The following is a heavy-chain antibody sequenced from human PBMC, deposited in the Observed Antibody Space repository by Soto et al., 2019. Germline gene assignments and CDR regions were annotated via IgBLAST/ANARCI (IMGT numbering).Heavy chain of an antibody. CDR1: GGTFSSYA. D-gene: IGHD3-9*01. CDR2: IIPIFGTA. CDR3: ARSDYDILTGYPYYYGMDV. Sequence: VASVKVSCKASGGTFSSYAISWVRQAPGQGLEWMGGIIPIFGTANYAQKFQGRVTITADESTSTAYMELSSLRSEDTAVYYCARSDYDILTGYPYYYGMDVWGQGTTVTVSS. V-gene: IGHV1-69*13. J-gene: IGHJ6*02.